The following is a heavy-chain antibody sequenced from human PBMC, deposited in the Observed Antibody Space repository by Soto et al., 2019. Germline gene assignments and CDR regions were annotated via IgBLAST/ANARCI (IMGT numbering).Heavy chain of an antibody. V-gene: IGHV3-74*01. CDR3: VRFSGMDV. J-gene: IGHJ6*02. CDR2: IKTDASDT. CDR1: GFTLSSYW. Sequence: GGSLRLSCAASGFTLSSYWMYWVRQAPGKGLVWVSRIKTDASDTAYADSVKGRFTISRDNAKNTLFLQMNSLRVEDTAVYYCVRFSGMDVWGQGTTVTVS.